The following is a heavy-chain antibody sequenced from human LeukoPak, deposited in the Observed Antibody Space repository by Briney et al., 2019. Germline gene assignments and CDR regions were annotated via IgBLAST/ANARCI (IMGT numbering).Heavy chain of an antibody. CDR3: ARAGGGTYYYDSSGYSGAFDI. CDR1: GFTVSSNY. Sequence: QPGRSLRLSCAASGFTVSSNYMNWVRQAPGKGLEWVSVIYSDGSTYYADFVKGRFTISRDNSKNTLYLQMNSLRAEDMAVYYCARAGGGTYYYDSSGYSGAFDIWGQGTMVTVSS. CDR2: IYSDGST. V-gene: IGHV3-53*01. J-gene: IGHJ3*02. D-gene: IGHD3-22*01.